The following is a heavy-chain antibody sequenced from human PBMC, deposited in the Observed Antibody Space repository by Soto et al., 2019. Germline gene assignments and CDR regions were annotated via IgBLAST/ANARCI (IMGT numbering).Heavy chain of an antibody. Sequence: EVQLVESGGDLVQPGGSLKLSCAASGFNFSGFAMHWVRQASGKGLEWIGRVRSKTNNYATTYAASVKGRFTISRDDSQNTAYLQMNSLKIEDTAVYYCIGLDGAFRAYWGQGTLVTVSS. CDR2: VRSKTNNYAT. CDR1: GFNFSGFA. CDR3: IGLDGAFRAY. D-gene: IGHD4-17*01. J-gene: IGHJ4*02. V-gene: IGHV3-73*01.